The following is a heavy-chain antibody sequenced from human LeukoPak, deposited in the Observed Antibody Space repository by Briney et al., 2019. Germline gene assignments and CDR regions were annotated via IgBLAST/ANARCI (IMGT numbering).Heavy chain of an antibody. V-gene: IGHV4-61*01. CDR2: IYYSGST. J-gene: IGHJ4*02. Sequence: SATLSLTCTVSGRSVSSGRYYWSWIRQPPGKGLQWIGYIYYSGSTNYNPSLKSRVTISVDTSKDQFSLKLSSVTAADTAVYYCARGDYYDSSGYYPDGYYFDYWGQGTLVTVSS. CDR1: GRSVSSGRYY. D-gene: IGHD3-22*01. CDR3: ARGDYYDSSGYYPDGYYFDY.